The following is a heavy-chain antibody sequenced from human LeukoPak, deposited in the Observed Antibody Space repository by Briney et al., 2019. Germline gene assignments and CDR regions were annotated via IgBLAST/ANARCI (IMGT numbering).Heavy chain of an antibody. J-gene: IGHJ6*02. CDR1: GFIFSNYD. CDR2: IGAAFDT. D-gene: IGHD3-10*01. V-gene: IGHV3-13*01. CDR3: ARESGFGALFPHCMDV. Sequence: HPGGSLRLSCAASGFIFSNYDMHWVRQPPGKGLEWVSTIGAAFDTYYPGSVKGRFTVSRENTMNSVYLQMNSLRVGDTAVYYCARESGFGALFPHCMDVWGQGTTVTVSS.